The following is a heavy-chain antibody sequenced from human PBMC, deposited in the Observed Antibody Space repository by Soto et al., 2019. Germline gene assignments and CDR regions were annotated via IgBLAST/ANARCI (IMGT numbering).Heavy chain of an antibody. CDR2: INPNSGGT. CDR3: ATVAGYTNPLDY. CDR1: GYTFTGYY. J-gene: IGHJ4*02. V-gene: IGHV1-2*02. Sequence: ASVKVSCKASGYTFTGYYMHGVRQAPGQGLEWMGWINPNSGGTNYAQKFQGRVTMTRDTSISTAYMELSRLRSDDTAVYYCATVAGYTNPLDYCGRPTLVTVCS. D-gene: IGHD1-1*01.